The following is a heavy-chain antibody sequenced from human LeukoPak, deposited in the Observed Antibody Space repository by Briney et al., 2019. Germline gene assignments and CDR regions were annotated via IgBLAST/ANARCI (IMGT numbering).Heavy chain of an antibody. V-gene: IGHV4-59*08. CDR3: ARHGGSYFLY. Sequence: SETLSLTCSVSGGSISPYNWSWIRQPPGKGLEWIAYIYHSGTTKYNPSLRSRVTISVDTSKNQFSLMLDSVTAADTAVYYCARHGGSYFLYWGQGTLVTVSS. D-gene: IGHD3-16*01. CDR1: GGSISPYN. J-gene: IGHJ4*02. CDR2: IYHSGTT.